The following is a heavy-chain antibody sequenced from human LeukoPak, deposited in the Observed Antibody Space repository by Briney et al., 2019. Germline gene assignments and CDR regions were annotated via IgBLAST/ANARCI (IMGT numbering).Heavy chain of an antibody. CDR3: ARVLSQYYYYYGMDV. CDR2: IWYDGSNK. V-gene: IGHV3-33*01. Sequence: PGRSLRLSCAASGFTFSSYGMHWVRQAPGKGLEWVAVIWYDGSNKYYADSVKGRFTISRDNSKNTLYLQMNSLRAEDTAVYYCARVLSQYYYYYGMDVWGQGTTVTVSS. J-gene: IGHJ6*02. CDR1: GFTFSSYG.